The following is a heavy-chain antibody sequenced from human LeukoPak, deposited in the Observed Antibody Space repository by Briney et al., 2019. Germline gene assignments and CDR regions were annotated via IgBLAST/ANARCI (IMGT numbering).Heavy chain of an antibody. CDR3: AKTPLPYCSGGSCYHSGLFDY. CDR2: ISGSGGST. CDR1: GFTFSSYA. D-gene: IGHD2-15*01. V-gene: IGHV3-23*01. J-gene: IGHJ4*02. Sequence: GGSLRLSCAASGFTFSSYAMSWVRQAPGKGLEWVSAISGSGGSTYYADSVKGRFTISRDNSKNTLYLQMNSLRAEDTAVYYCAKTPLPYCSGGSCYHSGLFDYWGQGTLVTVSS.